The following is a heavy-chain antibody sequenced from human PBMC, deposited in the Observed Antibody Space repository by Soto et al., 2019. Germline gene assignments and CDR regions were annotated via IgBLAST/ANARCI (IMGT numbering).Heavy chain of an antibody. CDR1: GGSVGGYY. CDR2: INHSGSI. J-gene: IGHJ4*02. V-gene: IGHV4-34*01. CDR3: ARGEVTTGVF. Sequence: SETLSLTCAAYGGSVGGYYWSWVRQPPGKGLEWIGEINHSGSITYAPSLKSRVTMSVDTSKNQFSLRLNSVTAADTAVYYCARGEVTTGVFWGQGTQVTVSS. D-gene: IGHD4-17*01.